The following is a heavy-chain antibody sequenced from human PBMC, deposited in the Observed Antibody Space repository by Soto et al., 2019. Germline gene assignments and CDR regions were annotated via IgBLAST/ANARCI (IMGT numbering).Heavy chain of an antibody. CDR3: ARDHCGGDCYSDPYFDY. D-gene: IGHD2-21*02. V-gene: IGHV3-11*06. CDR1: GFTFSDYY. Sequence: GGSLRLSCAASGFTFSDYYMSWIRQSPGEGLEWISYIGGSSYTKYADSVKGRFTISRDNAKNTLYLQMNSLRAEDTAVYYCARDHCGGDCYSDPYFDYWGQGTLVTVSS. J-gene: IGHJ4*01. CDR2: IGGSSYT.